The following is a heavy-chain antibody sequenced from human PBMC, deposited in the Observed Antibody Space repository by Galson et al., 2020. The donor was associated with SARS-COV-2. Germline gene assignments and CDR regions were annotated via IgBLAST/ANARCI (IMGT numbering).Heavy chain of an antibody. D-gene: IGHD2-8*02. CDR2: SSTRSNYI. J-gene: IGHJ3*02. CDR3: ASGGYTTGWGAFDI. CDR1: GFSFSTNS. Sequence: KIGESLKISCAASGFSFSTNSVNWVRQAPGKGLEWVSYSSTRSNYIYYADSVKGRFTISRDNAKNSLLLQMNSLRVEDTAVYYCASGGYTTGWGAFDIWGQGTKVTVSS. V-gene: IGHV3-21*01.